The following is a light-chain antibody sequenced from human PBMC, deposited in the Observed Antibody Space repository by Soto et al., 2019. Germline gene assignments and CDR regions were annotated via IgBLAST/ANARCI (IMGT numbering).Light chain of an antibody. CDR1: QGISNY. V-gene: IGKV1-27*01. CDR3: HKYNSDPL. Sequence: DIQMTQSQSSLSASVGDRVTITCRTSQGISNYLAWYQQKSGKSPKLLIYLASTLRSGVSSRFSGSRSGTDFTLTISSLQPDDVATYYCHKYNSDPLFGGGTKVEI. J-gene: IGKJ4*01. CDR2: LAS.